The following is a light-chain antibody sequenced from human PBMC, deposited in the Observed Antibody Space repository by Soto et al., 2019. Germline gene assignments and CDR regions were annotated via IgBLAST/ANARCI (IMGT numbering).Light chain of an antibody. V-gene: IGKV3-20*01. J-gene: IGKJ5*01. CDR1: QVTSRY. CDR2: GAS. CDR3: QQYSTSPIS. Sequence: ENVLTQSPGTLSLSPGERATLSCRASQVTSRYLSWYQQTPGHAPRLLIYGASSRATGIPDRFTGSGSGTDFTLTIRRLEHEDCGVYYCQQYSTSPISFGQGTRLEIK.